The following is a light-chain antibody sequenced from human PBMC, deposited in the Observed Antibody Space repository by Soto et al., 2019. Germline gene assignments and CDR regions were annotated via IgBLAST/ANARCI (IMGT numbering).Light chain of an antibody. V-gene: IGKV3-11*01. Sequence: ILLTQSPATLCLSTGDRATLSCTARQSVSSYLAWSQQKPDQAPRLLIYDASNRATGMPARLSDSGSGTDFTRTIRSLVPEHFAVYYCQQRMNWRLTFGGGTKADSK. CDR1: QSVSSY. CDR2: DAS. CDR3: QQRMNWRLT. J-gene: IGKJ4*01.